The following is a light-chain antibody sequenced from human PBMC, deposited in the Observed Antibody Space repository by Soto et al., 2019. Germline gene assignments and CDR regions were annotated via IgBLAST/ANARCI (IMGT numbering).Light chain of an antibody. Sequence: EIVLTQSPATLSLSPGERATLSCRASQHINSYLAWYQQKPGQAPRLLIYATSNRATGIPARFSGSGSGTDFTLSISSLEPEDFAVSYCQQRSSWPFTFGPGTKVYSK. CDR3: QQRSSWPFT. J-gene: IGKJ3*01. V-gene: IGKV3-11*01. CDR2: ATS. CDR1: QHINSY.